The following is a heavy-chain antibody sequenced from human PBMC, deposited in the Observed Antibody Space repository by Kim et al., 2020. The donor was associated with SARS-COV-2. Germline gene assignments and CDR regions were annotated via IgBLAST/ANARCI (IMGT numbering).Heavy chain of an antibody. CDR1: GGSISSYY. J-gene: IGHJ4*02. CDR2: IYYSGST. D-gene: IGHD2-2*02. Sequence: SETLSLTCTVSGGSISSYYWSWIRQPPGKGLEWIGYIYYSGSTNYNPSLKSRVTISVDTSKNQFSLKLSSVTAADTAVYYCASSLPLYCSSTSCYNGNFDYWGQGTLVPVSS. CDR3: ASSLPLYCSSTSCYNGNFDY. V-gene: IGHV4-59*08.